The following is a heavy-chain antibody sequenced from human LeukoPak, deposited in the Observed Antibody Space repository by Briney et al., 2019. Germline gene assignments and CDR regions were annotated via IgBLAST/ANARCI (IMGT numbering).Heavy chain of an antibody. D-gene: IGHD3-3*01. CDR2: IKQDGSEK. V-gene: IGHV3-7*01. CDR3: ARKNYDFLSGGPKHFDY. Sequence: PGGSLRLSCAASGFSFRNYWMSWVRQAPGKGLEWVADIKQDGSEKNYVDPVKGRFTISRDNAKNSLSLQMNSLSAEDTAVYYCARKNYDFLSGGPKHFDYWGQGTLVTVSS. J-gene: IGHJ4*02. CDR1: GFSFRNYW.